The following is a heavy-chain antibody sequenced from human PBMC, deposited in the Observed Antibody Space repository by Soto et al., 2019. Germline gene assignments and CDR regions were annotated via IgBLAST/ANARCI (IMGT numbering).Heavy chain of an antibody. CDR3: ARRTYSSSGFDY. CDR2: IYYSGST. V-gene: IGHV4-59*01. D-gene: IGHD6-6*01. CDR1: GGSISSYY. J-gene: IGHJ4*02. Sequence: PSETLSLTCTVSGGSISSYYWSWIRQPPGKGLEWIGYIYYSGSTNYNPSLKSRVTISVDTSKNQFSLKLSSVTAADTAVYYCARRTYSSSGFDYWGQGTLVTVS.